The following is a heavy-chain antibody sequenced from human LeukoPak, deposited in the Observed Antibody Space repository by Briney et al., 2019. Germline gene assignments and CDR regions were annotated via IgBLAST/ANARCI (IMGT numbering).Heavy chain of an antibody. CDR3: ARLIGDRTIYDY. Sequence: GGSLRLSCAASVFTFRTYWMSWVRQAPGKGLEWVASINQGGSETYYVESVKGRFTISRDNAMNSFFLQMNSLRAEDTAVYYCARLIGDRTIYDYWGQGTLVTVSS. D-gene: IGHD6-6*01. CDR2: INQGGSET. V-gene: IGHV3-7*01. CDR1: VFTFRTYW. J-gene: IGHJ4*02.